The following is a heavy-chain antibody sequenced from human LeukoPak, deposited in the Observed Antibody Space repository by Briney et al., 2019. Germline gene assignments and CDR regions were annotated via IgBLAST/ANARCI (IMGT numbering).Heavy chain of an antibody. V-gene: IGHV4-30-4*08. CDR1: GGSISSGDYY. CDR2: IYYSGST. Sequence: SQTLSLTCTGSGGSISSGDYYWSWIRQPPGKSLEWIGYIYYSGSTYYNPSLKSRVTISVDTSKNQFSLKLSSVTAADTAVYYCARKRTGSDYFDYWGQGTLVTVSS. CDR3: ARKRTGSDYFDY. J-gene: IGHJ4*02. D-gene: IGHD1-14*01.